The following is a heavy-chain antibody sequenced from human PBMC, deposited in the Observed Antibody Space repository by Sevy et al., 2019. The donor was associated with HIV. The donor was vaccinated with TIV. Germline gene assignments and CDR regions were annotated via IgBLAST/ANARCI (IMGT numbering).Heavy chain of an antibody. Sequence: GGSLRLSCAASGFTFSSYWMHWVRQAPGKGLVWVSRINSDGSSTSYADSVKGRFPISRDNAKNTLYLQMNSLRAGDTAVYYCARAEPPYYYGSGSSDYWGQGTLVTVSS. V-gene: IGHV3-74*01. D-gene: IGHD3-10*01. CDR1: GFTFSSYW. CDR3: ARAEPPYYYGSGSSDY. CDR2: INSDGSST. J-gene: IGHJ4*02.